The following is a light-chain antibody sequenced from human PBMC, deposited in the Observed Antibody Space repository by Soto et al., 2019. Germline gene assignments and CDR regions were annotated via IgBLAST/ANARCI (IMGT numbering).Light chain of an antibody. CDR3: QSYDSSLSGSHVV. CDR2: GNS. J-gene: IGLJ2*01. Sequence: QSVLTQLPSVSGAPGQRVTISCTGSSSNIGAGYDVHWYQQLPGTAPKLLIYGNSNRPSGVPDRFSGSKSGTSASLAITGIQAEDEADYYCQSYDSSLSGSHVVFGGGTKLTVL. CDR1: SSNIGAGYD. V-gene: IGLV1-40*01.